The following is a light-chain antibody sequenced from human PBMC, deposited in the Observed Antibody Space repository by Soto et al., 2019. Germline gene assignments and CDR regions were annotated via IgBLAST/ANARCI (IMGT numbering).Light chain of an antibody. J-gene: IGKJ1*01. CDR3: QQYGSSLRT. CDR2: GAS. CDR1: QSVSSSY. Sequence: EIVLKQSPGTLSLSRGERATLSCRDSQSVSSSYLAWYQQKPGQAPRLLIYGASSRATGIPDRFSGSGSGTDFTLTISRLEPEDFAVYYCQQYGSSLRTFGQGTRWIS. V-gene: IGKV3-20*01.